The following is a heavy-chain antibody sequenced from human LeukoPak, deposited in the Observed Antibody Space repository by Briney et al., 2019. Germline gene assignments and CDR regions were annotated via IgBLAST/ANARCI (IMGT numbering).Heavy chain of an antibody. CDR1: GGTFSSYA. V-gene: IGHV1-69*13. CDR3: ARVPKADFWSGYSYYYYYMDV. D-gene: IGHD3-3*01. Sequence: GASVKVSCKASGGTFSSYAISWVRQAPGQGLEWMGGIIPIFGTANYAQKFQGRVTITADESTSTAYMELSSLRSEDTAVYYCARVPKADFWSGYSYYYYYMDVWGKGTTVTVSS. CDR2: IIPIFGTA. J-gene: IGHJ6*03.